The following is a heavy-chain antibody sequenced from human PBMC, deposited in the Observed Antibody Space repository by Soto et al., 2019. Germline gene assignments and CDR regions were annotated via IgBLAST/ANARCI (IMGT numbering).Heavy chain of an antibody. V-gene: IGHV3-21*06. J-gene: IGHJ4*02. CDR2: ISSASNDI. Sequence: GGSLRLSCTASGFTFSRYSMNWVRQAPGKGLEWVASISSASNDITYADSVKGRFIISRDNAKNSLFLQMNDLRPEDTALYYCARVAYWGQGTLVTVSS. CDR1: GFTFSRYS. CDR3: ARVAY.